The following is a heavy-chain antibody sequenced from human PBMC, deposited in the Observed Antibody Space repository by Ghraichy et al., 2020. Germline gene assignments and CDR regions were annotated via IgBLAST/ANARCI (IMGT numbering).Heavy chain of an antibody. J-gene: IGHJ4*02. CDR1: GGSMSTDY. CDR2: ISYSGNT. V-gene: IGHV4-59*08. Sequence: SETLSLTCSVSGGSMSTDYWSWIRQPPGKGLEWIGFISYSGNTKYNPYLKSRVTISVDTSKKQRSLKLNSVTAADTGVYYCARHNSRNYLVDYWGQGALVTVSS. D-gene: IGHD2/OR15-2a*01. CDR3: ARHNSRNYLVDY.